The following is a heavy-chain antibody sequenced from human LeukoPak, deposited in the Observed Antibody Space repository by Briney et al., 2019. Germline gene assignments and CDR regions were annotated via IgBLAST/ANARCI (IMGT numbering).Heavy chain of an antibody. Sequence: GGSLRLSCAASGSTFSSYGMHWVRQAPGKGLEWVAVISYDGSNKYYADSVKGRFTISRDNSKNTLYLQMNSLRAEDTAVYYCAKPHYYDSNSGDAFDIWGQGTMVTVSS. J-gene: IGHJ3*02. CDR3: AKPHYYDSNSGDAFDI. V-gene: IGHV3-30*18. CDR2: ISYDGSNK. CDR1: GSTFSSYG. D-gene: IGHD3-22*01.